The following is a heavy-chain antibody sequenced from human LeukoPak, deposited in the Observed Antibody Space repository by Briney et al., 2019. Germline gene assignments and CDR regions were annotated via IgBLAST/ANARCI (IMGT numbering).Heavy chain of an antibody. CDR3: ARVSLERRYYYYGMDV. CDR1: GGSISSGDYY. V-gene: IGHV4-30-4*01. J-gene: IGHJ6*02. Sequence: PSETLSLTCTVSGGSISSGDYYWSWIRQPPGKGLEWIGYIYYSGSTYYNPSLKSRVTISVDTSKNQFSLKQSSVTAADTAVYYCARVSLERRYYYYGMDVWGQGTTVTVSS. CDR2: IYYSGST. D-gene: IGHD1-1*01.